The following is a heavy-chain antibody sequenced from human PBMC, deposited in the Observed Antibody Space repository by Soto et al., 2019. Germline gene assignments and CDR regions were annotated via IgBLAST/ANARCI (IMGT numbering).Heavy chain of an antibody. CDR3: ARDRYGVPRGDYFDS. Sequence: SETLSLTCTVSGGSISSGEHYWSWIRQLPGKGLEWIGNIYYSGSNYYNPSLKSRVTISVDTSKNQFSLNLSSVTAADTAIYYCARDRYGVPRGDYFDSWGQGILVTVSS. V-gene: IGHV4-31*03. CDR2: IYYSGSN. D-gene: IGHD4-17*01. CDR1: GGSISSGEHY. J-gene: IGHJ4*02.